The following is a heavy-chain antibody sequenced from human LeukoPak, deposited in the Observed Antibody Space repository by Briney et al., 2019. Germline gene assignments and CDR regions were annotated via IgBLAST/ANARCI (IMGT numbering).Heavy chain of an antibody. CDR3: ARLDSSSWYYWFDP. J-gene: IGHJ5*02. CDR1: GGSISSYY. CDR2: IYTSGST. Sequence: SETLSLTCTVSGGSISSYYWSWIRQPAGKGLEWIGRIYTSGSTNYNPSLKSRVTISVDTSKNQFSLKLGSVTAADTAVYYCARLDSSSWYYWFDPWGQGTLVTVSS. V-gene: IGHV4-4*07. D-gene: IGHD6-13*01.